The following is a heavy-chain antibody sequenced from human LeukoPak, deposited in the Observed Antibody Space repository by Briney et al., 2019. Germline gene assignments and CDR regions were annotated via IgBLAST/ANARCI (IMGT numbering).Heavy chain of an antibody. J-gene: IGHJ4*02. CDR2: INGGNDAT. CDR1: GFTVFNYA. V-gene: IGHV3-23*01. D-gene: IGHD3-3*01. CDR3: ARLREIPVFGVVTKSTSYFDY. Sequence: GGSLRLSCAASGFTVFNYAMAWVRQAPGKGLEWVSAINGGNDATNYANSVKGRFTISRDNSKNTLYLQMNNLRAEDTAVYYCARLREIPVFGVVTKSTSYFDYWGQGTLVTVSS.